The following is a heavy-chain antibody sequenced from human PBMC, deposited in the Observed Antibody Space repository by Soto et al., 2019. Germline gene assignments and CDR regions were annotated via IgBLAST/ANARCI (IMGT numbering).Heavy chain of an antibody. Sequence: EVQLMESGGGLVQPGGSLRLSCAASEFSFSSYALNWVRQAPGKGLEWVSAISATGTTTYYADSVKGRFTISRDNSKRTLFLQMDSLSTEDTAVYYCATYRSPFDYWGQGTLVTVSS. CDR1: EFSFSSYA. V-gene: IGHV3-23*01. CDR3: ATYRSPFDY. CDR2: ISATGTTT. J-gene: IGHJ4*02. D-gene: IGHD6-13*01.